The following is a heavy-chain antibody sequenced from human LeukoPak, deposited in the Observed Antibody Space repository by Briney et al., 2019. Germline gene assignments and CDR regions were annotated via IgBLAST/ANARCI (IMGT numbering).Heavy chain of an antibody. D-gene: IGHD3-3*01. V-gene: IGHV3-30-3*01. CDR3: ARDLRNPILRFLEWLDY. Sequence: GGSLRLSCAASGFTFSSYAMHWVRQAPGKGLEWVAVISYDGSNKYYADSVKGRFTISRDNSKNTLYLQMNSLRAEDTAVYYCARDLRNPILRFLEWLDYWGQGTLVTVSS. CDR1: GFTFSSYA. CDR2: ISYDGSNK. J-gene: IGHJ4*02.